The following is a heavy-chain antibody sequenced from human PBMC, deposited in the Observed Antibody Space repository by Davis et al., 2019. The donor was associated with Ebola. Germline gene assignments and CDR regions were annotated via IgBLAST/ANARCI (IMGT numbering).Heavy chain of an antibody. CDR2: ISSSGSTI. CDR1: GFTFSDYY. J-gene: IGHJ6*02. CDR3: ARVLTGKRYYYGMDV. D-gene: IGHD1-20*01. Sequence: GESLKISCAASGFTFSDYYMSWIRQAPGKGLEWVSYISSSGSTIYYADSVKGRFTTSRDNAKNSLYLQMNSLRAEDTAVYYCARVLTGKRYYYGMDVWGQGTTVTVSS. V-gene: IGHV3-11*01.